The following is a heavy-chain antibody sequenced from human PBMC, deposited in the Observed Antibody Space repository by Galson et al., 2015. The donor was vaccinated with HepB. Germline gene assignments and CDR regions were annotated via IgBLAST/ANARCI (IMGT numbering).Heavy chain of an antibody. Sequence: ETLSLTCTVPGGSISSYYWSWIRQPPGKGLEWIGYIYNRGSATYNPSLKSRVTISLDTSKNHFSLKLNSVTAADTAVYYCARMTSGSYYDYWGQGTLVTVSS. CDR3: ARMTSGSYYDY. V-gene: IGHV4-59*01. J-gene: IGHJ4*02. CDR1: GGSISSYY. CDR2: IYNRGSA. D-gene: IGHD1-26*01.